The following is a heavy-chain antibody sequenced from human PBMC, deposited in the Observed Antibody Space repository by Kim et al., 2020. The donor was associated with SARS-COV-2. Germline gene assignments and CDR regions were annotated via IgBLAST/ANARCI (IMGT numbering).Heavy chain of an antibody. D-gene: IGHD5-12*01. V-gene: IGHV4-39*01. J-gene: IGHJ3*02. CDR3: ARGIGDIVATNAFDI. Sequence: SETLSLTCTVSGGSISSSSYYWGWIRQPPGKGLEWIGSIYYSGSTYYNPSLKSRVTISVDTSKNQFSLKLSPVTAADTAVYYCARGIGDIVATNAFDIWGQGTMVTVSS. CDR1: GGSISSSSYY. CDR2: IYYSGST.